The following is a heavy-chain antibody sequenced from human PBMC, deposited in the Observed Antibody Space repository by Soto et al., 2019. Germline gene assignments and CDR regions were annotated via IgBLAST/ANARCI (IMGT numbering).Heavy chain of an antibody. CDR2: ISAYNGNT. V-gene: IGHV1-18*01. J-gene: IGHJ4*02. CDR1: GYTFTSYG. CDR3: VVRNYYDSKYYFDY. Sequence: ASVKVSCKASGYTFTSYGISWVRQAPGQGLEWMGWISAYNGNTNYAQKLQGRVTMTTDTSTSTAYMELRSLSSDDTAVYYFVVRNYYDSKYYFDYGGQEPRFTVSS. D-gene: IGHD3-22*01.